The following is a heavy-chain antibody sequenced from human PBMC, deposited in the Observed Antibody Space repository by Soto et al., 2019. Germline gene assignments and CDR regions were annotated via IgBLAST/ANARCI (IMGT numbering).Heavy chain of an antibody. CDR3: ARDRRXPXXXXXDX. V-gene: IGHV4-59*01. Sequence: KPSETLSLTCTVSGVSITSYFWSWIRQTPGKGLAWIGSISFSGATYSNPSLKGRAALSVDTSENHLSLTLNSVTSADTAVYFCARDRRXPXXXXXDXWGQGNQVTVSS. CDR2: ISFSGAT. CDR1: GVSITSYF. J-gene: IGHJ4*02.